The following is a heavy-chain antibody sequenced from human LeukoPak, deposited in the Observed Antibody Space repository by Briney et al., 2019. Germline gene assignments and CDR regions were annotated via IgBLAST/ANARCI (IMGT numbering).Heavy chain of an antibody. CDR3: ASCGYRLLGCGY. V-gene: IGHV1-69*04. D-gene: IGHD2-2*01. CDR1: GGTFSSYA. Sequence: ASVKVSCKASGGTFSSYAISWVRQAPGQGLEWMGRIIPILGIANYAQKFQGRVTITADKSTSTAYMELSSLRSEDTAVYYCASCGYRLLGCGYWGQGTLVTVSS. CDR2: IIPILGIA. J-gene: IGHJ4*02.